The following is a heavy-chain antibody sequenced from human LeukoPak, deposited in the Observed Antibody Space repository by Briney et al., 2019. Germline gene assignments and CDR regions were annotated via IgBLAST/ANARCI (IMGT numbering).Heavy chain of an antibody. CDR2: IIPIFGTA. CDR3: ARHGYSYDYYFDY. D-gene: IGHD5-18*01. V-gene: IGHV1-69*06. J-gene: IGHJ4*02. CDR1: GGTFSSYA. Sequence: SVKVSCKASGGTFSSYAISWVRQAPGQGLEWMGGIIPIFGTANYAQKFQGRVTITADKSTSTAYMELSSLRSEDTAVYYCARHGYSYDYYFDYWGQGALVTVSS.